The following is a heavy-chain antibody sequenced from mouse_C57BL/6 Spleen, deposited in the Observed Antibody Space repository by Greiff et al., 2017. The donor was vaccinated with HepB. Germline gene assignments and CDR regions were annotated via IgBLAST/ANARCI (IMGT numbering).Heavy chain of an antibody. CDR1: GYTFTDYE. CDR3: TRYYGSSLHWYVDV. J-gene: IGHJ1*03. V-gene: IGHV1-15*01. CDR2: IDPETGGT. D-gene: IGHD1-1*01. Sequence: QVQLQQSGAELVRPGASVTLSCKASGYTFTDYEMHWVKQTPVYGLEWIGSIDPETGGTAYNQKFKVKAILTADKSSSKAYMELRSLTSEDSAVYYCTRYYGSSLHWYVDVWGTGTTVTVSS.